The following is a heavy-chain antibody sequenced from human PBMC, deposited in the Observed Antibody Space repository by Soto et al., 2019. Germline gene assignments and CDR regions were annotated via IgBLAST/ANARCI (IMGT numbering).Heavy chain of an antibody. CDR3: ARDPLELRRKYYYDGMDV. CDR1: GGTFSSYA. D-gene: IGHD1-7*01. Sequence: QVQLVQSGAEVKKPGSSVKVSCKASGGTFSSYAISWVRQAPGQGLEWMGGIIPIFGTANYAQKFQGRVTITADESTSTAYMELSSLRSEDTAVYYCARDPLELRRKYYYDGMDVWGQGTKVTVSS. J-gene: IGHJ6*01. V-gene: IGHV1-69*12. CDR2: IIPIFGTA.